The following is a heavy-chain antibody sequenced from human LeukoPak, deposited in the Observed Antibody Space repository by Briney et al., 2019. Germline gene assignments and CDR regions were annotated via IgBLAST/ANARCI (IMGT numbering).Heavy chain of an antibody. D-gene: IGHD6-13*01. CDR3: ARANSRVYYYHMDV. CDR1: GGSISSYY. J-gene: IGHJ6*03. V-gene: IGHV4-59*01. Sequence: SETLSLTCTVSGGSISSYYWSWIRQPPGKAVEWIGYIYYSGSTNYNPSLKSRVTISVDTSKNQFSLKLSSVTAADTAVYYCARANSRVYYYHMDVWGKGTTVTVSS. CDR2: IYYSGST.